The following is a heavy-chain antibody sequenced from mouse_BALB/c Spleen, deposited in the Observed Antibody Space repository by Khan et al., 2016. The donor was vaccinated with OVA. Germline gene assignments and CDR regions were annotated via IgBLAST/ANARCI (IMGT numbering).Heavy chain of an antibody. CDR2: ISYSGRT. CDR1: GYSITSDYA. D-gene: IGHD1-1*01. Sequence: EVQLQESGPGLVKPSQSLSLTCTVTGYSITSDYAWNWIRQFPGNKLEWMGYISYSGRTSYNPSLKSRISITRDPSKNPFFLQLNSVTTEDTATYYCARSVTITTVVATDFDYWGQGTTLTVSS. V-gene: IGHV3-2*02. J-gene: IGHJ2*01. CDR3: ARSVTITTVVATDFDY.